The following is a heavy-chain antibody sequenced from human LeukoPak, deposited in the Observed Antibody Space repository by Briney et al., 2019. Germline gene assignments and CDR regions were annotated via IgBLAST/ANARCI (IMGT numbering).Heavy chain of an antibody. CDR3: ARTPPAGIAAAGTAY. Sequence: ASVKVSCKASGYTFTSYGISWVRQAPGQGLEWMGWISAYNGNTNYAQKLQGRVTMTTDTSTSTAYMELRSLRSDDTAVCYCARTPPAGIAAAGTAYWGQGTLVTVSS. CDR1: GYTFTSYG. D-gene: IGHD6-13*01. J-gene: IGHJ4*02. V-gene: IGHV1-18*01. CDR2: ISAYNGNT.